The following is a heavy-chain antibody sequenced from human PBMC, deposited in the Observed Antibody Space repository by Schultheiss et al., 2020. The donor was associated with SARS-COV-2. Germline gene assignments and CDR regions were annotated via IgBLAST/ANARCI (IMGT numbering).Heavy chain of an antibody. Sequence: SQTLSLTCTVSGGSISSTSYYWGWIRQPPGKGLEWIGYIYYSGSTNYNPSLKSRVTISVDTSKNQFSLKLSSVTAADTAVYYCARAGGYYGDHFDYWGQGTLVTVSS. J-gene: IGHJ4*02. V-gene: IGHV4-61*05. CDR2: IYYSGST. CDR1: GGSISSTSYY. CDR3: ARAGGYYGDHFDY. D-gene: IGHD4-17*01.